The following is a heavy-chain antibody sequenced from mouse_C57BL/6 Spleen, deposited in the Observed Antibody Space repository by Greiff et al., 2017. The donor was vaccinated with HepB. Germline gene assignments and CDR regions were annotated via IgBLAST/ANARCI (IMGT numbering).Heavy chain of an antibody. CDR2: IYPGDGDT. Sequence: QVQLQQSGPELVKPGASVKISCKASGYAFSSSWMNWVKQRPGKGLEWIGRIYPGDGDTNYNGKFKGKATLTADKSYNTAYMQLSSLTSEDSAVYVSARRDYREFIFAIDYWGQGTSVTVSS. D-gene: IGHD1-1*01. CDR1: GYAFSSSW. J-gene: IGHJ4*01. V-gene: IGHV1-82*01. CDR3: ARRDYREFIFAIDY.